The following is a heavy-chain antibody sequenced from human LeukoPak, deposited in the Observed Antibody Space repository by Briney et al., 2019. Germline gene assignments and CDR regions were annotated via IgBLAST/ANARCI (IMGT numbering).Heavy chain of an antibody. CDR1: GFTFSSYA. Sequence: GGSLRLSCAASGFTFSSYAMSWVRQAPGEGLEWVTAISGSGGSTYYADSVKGRFTISRDNSKNTLYLQMNSLRAEDTAVYYCANYIAAAGRGGYWGQGTLVTVSS. V-gene: IGHV3-23*01. CDR2: ISGSGGST. J-gene: IGHJ4*02. D-gene: IGHD6-13*01. CDR3: ANYIAAAGRGGY.